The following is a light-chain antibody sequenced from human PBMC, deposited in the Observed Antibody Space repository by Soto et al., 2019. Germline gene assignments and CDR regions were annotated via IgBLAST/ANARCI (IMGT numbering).Light chain of an antibody. CDR1: LGISNY. V-gene: IGKV1-39*01. CDR3: QQYYSFPPT. J-gene: IGKJ5*01. Sequence: DIQMTQSPSSLPASIGDRVTITCRASLGISNYLNWYQQKPGKAPDLLIFSASSLHSGVPSRFSGSGSGTHFTLTITSLQPEDFATYYCQQYYSFPPTFGQGTRLEIK. CDR2: SAS.